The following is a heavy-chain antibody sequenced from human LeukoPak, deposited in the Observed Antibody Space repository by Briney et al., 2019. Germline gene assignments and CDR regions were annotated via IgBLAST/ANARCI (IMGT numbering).Heavy chain of an antibody. J-gene: IGHJ4*02. CDR2: INTDGSST. CDR1: GFTFSSYW. CDR3: ARASLED. V-gene: IGHV3-74*01. Sequence: GGSLRLSCAASGFTFSSYWMHWVGQAPRKGLVWVSGINTDGSSTSYADSVKGRFTISRDSAKNTLYLQMNSLRAEDTAVYYCARASLEDWGQGALLSASS.